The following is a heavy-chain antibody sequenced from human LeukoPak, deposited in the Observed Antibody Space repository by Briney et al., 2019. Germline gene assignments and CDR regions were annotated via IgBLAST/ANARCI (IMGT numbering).Heavy chain of an antibody. V-gene: IGHV1-24*01. CDR1: GYTLTELS. Sequence: ASVKVSCKVSGYTLTELSMHWVRQAPGKGLEWMGGFDPEDGETIYAQKFQGRVTITADESTSTAYMELSSLRSEDTAVYYCARTIVVVVAATIDYYYGMDVWGQGTTVTVSS. CDR2: FDPEDGET. J-gene: IGHJ6*02. D-gene: IGHD2-15*01. CDR3: ARTIVVVVAATIDYYYGMDV.